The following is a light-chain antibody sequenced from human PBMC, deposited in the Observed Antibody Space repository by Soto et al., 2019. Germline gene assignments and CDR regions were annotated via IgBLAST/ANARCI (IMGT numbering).Light chain of an antibody. CDR3: SSYTSSLTVV. V-gene: IGLV2-14*03. Sequence: QSALTQPASVSGSPGQSITISCTGTSSDVGGYDYVSWYQHHPGTAPKLIIYDVTNRPSGISNRFSGSKSGNTASLTISGLQAEDEGDYYCSSYTSSLTVVFGGGTKLTVL. J-gene: IGLJ2*01. CDR2: DVT. CDR1: SSDVGGYDY.